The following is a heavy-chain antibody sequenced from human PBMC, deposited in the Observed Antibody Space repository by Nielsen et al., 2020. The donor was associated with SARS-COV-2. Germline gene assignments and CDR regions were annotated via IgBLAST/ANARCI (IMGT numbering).Heavy chain of an antibody. CDR2: IKHDGSEK. J-gene: IGHJ4*02. V-gene: IGHV3-7*01. CDR3: ARVAFWSGYDY. D-gene: IGHD3-3*01. Sequence: GESLKISCVGSGFTFSSYGMTWFRQAPGKGLEWVANIKHDGSEKYYVDSVKGRLTISRDNAKNSMSLQMNSLTAEDTAVYYCARVAFWSGYDYWGQGALVTVSS. CDR1: GFTFSSYG.